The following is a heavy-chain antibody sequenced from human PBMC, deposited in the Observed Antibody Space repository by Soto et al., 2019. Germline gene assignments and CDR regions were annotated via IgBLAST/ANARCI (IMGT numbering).Heavy chain of an antibody. D-gene: IGHD2-15*01. J-gene: IGHJ4*02. V-gene: IGHV2-5*02. CDR2: IYWDDDK. Sequence: TLSLTCTVSGGSVRSSTYYWGWIRQPPGKALEWLALIYWDDDKRYSPSLKSRLTITKDTSKNQVVLTMTNMDPVDTATYYCAHRPSYCSGGSCYSGFDYWGQGTLVTVSS. CDR1: GGSVRSSTYY. CDR3: AHRPSYCSGGSCYSGFDY.